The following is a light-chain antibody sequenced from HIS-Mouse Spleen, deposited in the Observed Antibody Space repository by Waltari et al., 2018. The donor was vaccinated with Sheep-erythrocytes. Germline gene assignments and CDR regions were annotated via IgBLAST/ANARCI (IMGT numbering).Light chain of an antibody. CDR1: QSLLHSNGYNY. Sequence: DIVMTQSPLSLPVTPGEPASISCRSSQSLLHSNGYNYLDWYLQKPGQSPQVLIYLGSNRASGVPDRFSGSESGTDFTLKISRVEAEDVGVYYCMQALQTPLTFGQGTKLEIK. V-gene: IGKV2-28*01. J-gene: IGKJ2*01. CDR2: LGS. CDR3: MQALQTPLT.